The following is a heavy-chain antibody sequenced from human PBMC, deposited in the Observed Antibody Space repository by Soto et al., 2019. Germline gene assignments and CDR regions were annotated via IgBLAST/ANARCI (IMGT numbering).Heavy chain of an antibody. CDR3: ARGGTTSLDY. D-gene: IGHD1-1*01. Sequence: ASVKVSCKTSGYNFTDYYMHWVRHAPGQGLEWMGWINPNSGGPISAQKFQGRVTMTRDTSISTAYVELRRLRSDDTAVYYCARGGTTSLDYWGQGTQVTVSS. V-gene: IGHV1-2*02. CDR1: GYNFTDYY. J-gene: IGHJ4*02. CDR2: INPNSGGP.